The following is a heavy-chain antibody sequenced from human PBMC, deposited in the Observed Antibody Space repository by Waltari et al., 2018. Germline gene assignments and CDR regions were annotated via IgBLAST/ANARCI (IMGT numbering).Heavy chain of an antibody. D-gene: IGHD6-13*01. J-gene: IGHJ5*02. V-gene: IGHV4-59*11. CDR3: ARGGGSSWTNWFDP. Sequence: QVQLQESGPGLVKPSETLSLTCTVSGGSISSHYWSWIRQPPGKGLEWIGYIYYSGSTNDNTSLKSRVTISVDTSKNQCSLKLSSVTAADTAVYYCARGGGSSWTNWFDPWGQGTLVTVSS. CDR2: IYYSGST. CDR1: GGSISSHY.